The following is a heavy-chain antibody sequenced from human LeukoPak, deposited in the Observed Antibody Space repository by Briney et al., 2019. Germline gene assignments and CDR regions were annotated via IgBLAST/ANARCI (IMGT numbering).Heavy chain of an antibody. V-gene: IGHV1-69*06. Sequence: SVTVSCKASGGTFSSYAISWVRQAPGQGLEWMGGIIPIFGTANYAQKFQGRVTITADKSTSTAYMELSSLRSEDTAVYYCARDSLWNYDILTGYVSGRGLFDPWGQGTLVTVSS. J-gene: IGHJ5*02. CDR3: ARDSLWNYDILTGYVSGRGLFDP. D-gene: IGHD3-9*01. CDR2: IIPIFGTA. CDR1: GGTFSSYA.